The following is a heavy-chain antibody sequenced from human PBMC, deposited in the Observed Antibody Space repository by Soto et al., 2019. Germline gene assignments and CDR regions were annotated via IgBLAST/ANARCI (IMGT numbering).Heavy chain of an antibody. V-gene: IGHV3-15*07. Sequence: GGSLRLSCAASGFTFSNAWMNWVRQAPGKGLEWVGRIKSKTDGGTTDYAAPVKGRFTISRDDSKNTLYLQMNSLKTEDTAVYYWTTDWTAVATDAFDIWGQGTMVTVSS. CDR2: IKSKTDGGTT. D-gene: IGHD6-19*01. J-gene: IGHJ3*02. CDR3: TTDWTAVATDAFDI. CDR1: GFTFSNAW.